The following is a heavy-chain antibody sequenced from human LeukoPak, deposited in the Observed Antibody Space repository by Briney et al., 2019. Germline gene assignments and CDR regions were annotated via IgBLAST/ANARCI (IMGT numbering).Heavy chain of an antibody. Sequence: GASVKVSCKASGYTFTSYGISWVRQAPGQGLEWMGWISAYNGNTNYAQKLQGRVTMTTDTSTSTAYMELRSLRSDDTAVYYCARELDTAMVTFDYYYGMDVWGQGTTVTVSS. CDR2: ISAYNGNT. V-gene: IGHV1-18*01. CDR3: ARELDTAMVTFDYYYGMDV. D-gene: IGHD5-18*01. CDR1: GYTFTSYG. J-gene: IGHJ6*02.